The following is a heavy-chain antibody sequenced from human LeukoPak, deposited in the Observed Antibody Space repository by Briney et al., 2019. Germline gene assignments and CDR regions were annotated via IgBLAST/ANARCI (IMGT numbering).Heavy chain of an antibody. CDR2: INPNSGGT. J-gene: IGHJ6*03. D-gene: IGHD6-19*01. CDR1: GYTFTSYY. Sequence: ASVKVSCKASGYTFTSYYMHWVRQAPGQGLEWMGRINPNSGGTNYAQKFQGRVTMTRDTSISTAYMELSRLRSDDTAVYYCARSLAVAGNYYYYMDVWGKGTTVTVSS. V-gene: IGHV1-2*06. CDR3: ARSLAVAGNYYYYMDV.